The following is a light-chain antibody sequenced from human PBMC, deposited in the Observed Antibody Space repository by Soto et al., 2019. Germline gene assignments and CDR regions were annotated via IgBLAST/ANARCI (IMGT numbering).Light chain of an antibody. CDR3: QHCYSTLRA. CDR2: AAS. CDR1: QSISSY. V-gene: IGKV1-39*01. Sequence: DIQLTQSPSSLSASVGARVTITSRARQSISSYLNWYQQKPGKAPKPLIYAASSLQSGVPSRFRGSGSGTDFTLTISSLQPEDFANYYCQHCYSTLRAFGQGTKVEIK. J-gene: IGKJ1*01.